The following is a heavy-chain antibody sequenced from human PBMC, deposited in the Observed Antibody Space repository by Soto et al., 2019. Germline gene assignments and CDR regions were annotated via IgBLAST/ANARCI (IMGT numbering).Heavy chain of an antibody. D-gene: IGHD5-18*01. V-gene: IGHV4-39*01. Sequence: QLQLQESGPGLVKPSETLSLTCTVSGGAISRSSYYWGWIRQPPGKGLEWIGSIYYSGSTYYNPSLKSRVTISVDTSKNHFSLKLSYVTAADTAVYYCARQGGWGDTAMDNWFDHWGQGTLVTVSS. CDR3: ARQGGWGDTAMDNWFDH. J-gene: IGHJ5*02. CDR2: IYYSGST. CDR1: GGAISRSSYY.